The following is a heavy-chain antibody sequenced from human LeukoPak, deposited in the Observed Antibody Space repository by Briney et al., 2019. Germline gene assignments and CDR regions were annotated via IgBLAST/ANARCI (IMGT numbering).Heavy chain of an antibody. J-gene: IGHJ4*02. V-gene: IGHV3-30*18. CDR1: GFTFSSYG. Sequence: GRSLRLSCAASGFTFSSYGMHWVRQAPGKGLEWVAVISYDGSNKYSADSVKGRFTISRDNSKNTLYLQMDSLRADDTAVYYCAKDTAAGECTGGNCYSYFDYWGQGTLVTVSS. CDR3: AKDTAAGECTGGNCYSYFDY. CDR2: ISYDGSNK. D-gene: IGHD2-15*01.